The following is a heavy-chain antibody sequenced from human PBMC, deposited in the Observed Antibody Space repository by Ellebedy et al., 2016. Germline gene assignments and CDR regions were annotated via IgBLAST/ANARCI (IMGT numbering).Heavy chain of an antibody. CDR2: LYSGGTI. CDR1: GFTVSSNY. J-gene: IGHJ4*02. Sequence: GGSLRLSCAVSGFTVSSNYMSWVRQAPGKGLEWVSVLYSGGTIYYADSVKGRFTISRDDFKNTLYLQMNSLRAEDTAIYLCGRGNAVPGPEPLDYWGQGTLVTVSS. D-gene: IGHD6-19*01. V-gene: IGHV3-66*01. CDR3: GRGNAVPGPEPLDY.